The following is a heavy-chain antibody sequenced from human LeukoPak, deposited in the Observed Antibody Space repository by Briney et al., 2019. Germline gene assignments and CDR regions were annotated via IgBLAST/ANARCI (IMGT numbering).Heavy chain of an antibody. CDR3: TRDRPYDSWSGYPIDH. D-gene: IGHD3-3*01. CDR2: LKHDGSDK. Sequence: PGGSLRLSCAASGFTFSSYWMSWVRQSPGKGLEWVATLKHDGSDKYYMDSVKGRFTISRDNAKSSLYLQMNTLRADDTAVYYCTRDRPYDSWSGYPIDHWGQGTLVTVSS. J-gene: IGHJ4*02. CDR1: GFTFSSYW. V-gene: IGHV3-7*01.